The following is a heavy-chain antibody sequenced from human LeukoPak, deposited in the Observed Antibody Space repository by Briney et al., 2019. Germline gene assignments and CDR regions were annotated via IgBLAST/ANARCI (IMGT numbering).Heavy chain of an antibody. CDR3: ARGLRPYGSGIYWFDP. V-gene: IGHV1-8*01. D-gene: IGHD3-10*01. J-gene: IGHJ5*02. CDR1: GYTFTSYD. CDR2: MNPNSGNT. Sequence: GASVKVSCKASGYTFTSYDINWVRQATGQGLEWMGWMNPNSGNTGYAQKFQGRVTMTRNTSISTAYMELSSLRSEDTAVYYCARGLRPYGSGIYWFDPWGQGTLVTVSS.